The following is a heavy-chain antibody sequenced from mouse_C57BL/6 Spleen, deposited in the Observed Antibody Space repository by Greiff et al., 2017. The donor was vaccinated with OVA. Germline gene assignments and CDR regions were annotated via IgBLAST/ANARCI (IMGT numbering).Heavy chain of an antibody. CDR1: GYTFTSYW. CDR2: IDPSDSDT. V-gene: IGHV1-50*01. Sequence: QVQLQQPGAELVKPGASVKLSCKASGYTFTSYWMQWVNQRPGQGLEWMGEIDPSDSDTNYNQKFKGKATLTVDTASSTAYMQLSSLTSEDSAVYYCARGAMDYWGQGTSVTVSS. CDR3: ARGAMDY. J-gene: IGHJ4*01.